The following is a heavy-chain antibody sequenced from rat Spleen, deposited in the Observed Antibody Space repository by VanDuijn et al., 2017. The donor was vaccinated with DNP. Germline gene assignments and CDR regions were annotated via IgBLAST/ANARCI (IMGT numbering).Heavy chain of an antibody. V-gene: IGHV5-7*01. CDR2: TLFDGTRT. Sequence: EVQLVESGGGLVQPGRSLKLSCAASGFTFSDYYMAWVRQAPTKGLEWVTSTLFDGTRTYYRDSVKGRFTISRDNAKRTQYLQMDSLRSEDTATYYCVTHPSWFGYWGQGTLVTVSS. CDR1: GFTFSDYY. J-gene: IGHJ3*01. CDR3: VTHPSWFGY.